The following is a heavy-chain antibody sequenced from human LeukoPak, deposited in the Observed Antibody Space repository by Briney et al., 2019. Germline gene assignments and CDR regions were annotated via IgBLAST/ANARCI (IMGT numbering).Heavy chain of an antibody. CDR3: AKDDDYVEYGYYFDL. Sequence: PGGSLRLSCAASGFTFSSYAMSWVRQAPGKGLEWVSAIGGRGTITYYADSVKGRFTISKDNSKNTLYLQMNSLRAEDTAVYYCAKDDDYVEYGYYFDLWGQGTLVTVSS. D-gene: IGHD4-17*01. CDR2: IGGRGTIT. CDR1: GFTFSSYA. J-gene: IGHJ4*02. V-gene: IGHV3-23*01.